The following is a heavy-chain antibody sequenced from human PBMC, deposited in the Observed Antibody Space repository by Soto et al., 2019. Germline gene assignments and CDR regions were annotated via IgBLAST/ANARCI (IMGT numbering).Heavy chain of an antibody. CDR1: GFTFSSYS. Sequence: EVQLVESGGGLVQPGGSLRLSCAASGFTFSSYSMNWVRQAPGKGLEWVSYISSSSSTIYYADSVKGRFTISRDNAKNSLYLQMNSLSAEDTAVYYCARITVTTNNWFDPWGQGTLVTVSS. D-gene: IGHD4-4*01. CDR2: ISSSSSTI. J-gene: IGHJ5*02. V-gene: IGHV3-48*01. CDR3: ARITVTTNNWFDP.